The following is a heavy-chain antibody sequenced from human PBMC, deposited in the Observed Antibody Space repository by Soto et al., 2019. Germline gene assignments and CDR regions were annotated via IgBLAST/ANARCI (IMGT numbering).Heavy chain of an antibody. D-gene: IGHD6-19*01. CDR2: ISNDGSKE. Sequence: PGGSLRLSCVASGFTFSSYGIHWVRQAPGKGLEWVAVISNDGSKEYYADSVKGRFTISRDNSKNTLYLQMDSLRPEDTAVYYCAKEITVAGDFDYWGHGTLVTV. CDR1: GFTFSSYG. V-gene: IGHV3-30*18. CDR3: AKEITVAGDFDY. J-gene: IGHJ4*01.